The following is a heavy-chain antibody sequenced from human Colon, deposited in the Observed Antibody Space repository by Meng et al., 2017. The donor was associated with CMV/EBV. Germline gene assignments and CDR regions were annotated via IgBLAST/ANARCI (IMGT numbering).Heavy chain of an antibody. CDR2: VNGDGSST. V-gene: IGHV3-74*01. D-gene: IGHD5-18*01. CDR1: GFSFTNSW. J-gene: IGHJ4*02. Sequence: ASGFSFTNSWMHWVRQAPGKGLVWVSRVNGDGSSTNYADSVKGRFTISRDNAKNTLYLQMNSLRAEDTAVYYCARDLVGYSYGPPAYWGQGILVTVSS. CDR3: ARDLVGYSYGPPAY.